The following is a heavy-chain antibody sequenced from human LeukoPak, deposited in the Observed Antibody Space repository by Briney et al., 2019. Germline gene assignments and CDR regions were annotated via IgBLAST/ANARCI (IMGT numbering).Heavy chain of an antibody. D-gene: IGHD6-19*01. J-gene: IGHJ4*02. Sequence: GGSLRLSCAASGFTFSSYSMNWVRQAPGKGLEWVSSISSSSSYIYYADSVKGRFTISRDNAKNSLYLQMNSLRAEDTAVYYCARTISSGWYSDYWGQGTLVTVSS. CDR3: ARTISSGWYSDY. CDR2: ISSSSSYI. CDR1: GFTFSSYS. V-gene: IGHV3-21*01.